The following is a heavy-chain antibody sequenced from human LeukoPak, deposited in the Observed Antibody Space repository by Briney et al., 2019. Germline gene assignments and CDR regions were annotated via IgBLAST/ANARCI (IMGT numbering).Heavy chain of an antibody. J-gene: IGHJ4*02. V-gene: IGHV4-31*03. Sequence: PSETLSLTCTVSGGSISSGGYYWSWIRQHPGKGLEWIGYIYYSGSTYYNPSLKSRVTISVDTSKNQFSLKLSSVTAADTAVYYCAREAPFYDSSGYHNLIDYWGQGTLVTVYS. CDR1: GGSISSGGYY. D-gene: IGHD3-22*01. CDR2: IYYSGST. CDR3: AREAPFYDSSGYHNLIDY.